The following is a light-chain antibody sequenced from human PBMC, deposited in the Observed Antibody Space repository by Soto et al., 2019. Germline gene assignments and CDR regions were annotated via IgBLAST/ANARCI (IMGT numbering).Light chain of an antibody. CDR2: RAS. Sequence: EIVLTQSPGTLSLSPGERATLSCRASQSVSSNYLAWYQQKPGQAPRVLIYRASSRATGIPDRFSGSGSGTDFTLTISRLEPEDFAVYYCQQYGGSPPSTFGGGTKVDIK. J-gene: IGKJ4*01. CDR3: QQYGGSPPST. V-gene: IGKV3-20*01. CDR1: QSVSSNY.